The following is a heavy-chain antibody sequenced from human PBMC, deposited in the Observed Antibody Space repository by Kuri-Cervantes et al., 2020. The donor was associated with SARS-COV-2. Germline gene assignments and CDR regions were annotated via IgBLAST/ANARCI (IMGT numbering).Heavy chain of an antibody. Sequence: SETLSLTCTVSGGSVSSGSYYWSWIRQPPGKGLEWIGYIYYSGSTNYNPSLKSRVTISVDTSKNRFSLKLSSVTAADTTVYYCARDSGGSYRDFDYWGQGTLVTVSS. D-gene: IGHD1-26*01. CDR3: ARDSGGSYRDFDY. CDR2: IYYSGST. CDR1: GGSVSSGSYY. V-gene: IGHV4-61*01. J-gene: IGHJ4*02.